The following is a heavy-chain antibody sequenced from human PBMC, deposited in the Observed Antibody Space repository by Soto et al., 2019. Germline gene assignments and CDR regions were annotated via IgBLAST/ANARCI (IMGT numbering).Heavy chain of an antibody. CDR1: GFTFGDYA. Sequence: PGGSLRLSCTASGFTFGDYAMSWFRQAPGKGLEWVGFIRSKAYGGTTEYAASVKGRFTISRDDSKSIAYLQMNSLKNEDTAVYYCTGYDFWSGSIDPRGMDVWGQGTTVTVCS. CDR3: TGYDFWSGSIDPRGMDV. CDR2: IRSKAYGGTT. V-gene: IGHV3-49*03. J-gene: IGHJ6*02. D-gene: IGHD3-3*01.